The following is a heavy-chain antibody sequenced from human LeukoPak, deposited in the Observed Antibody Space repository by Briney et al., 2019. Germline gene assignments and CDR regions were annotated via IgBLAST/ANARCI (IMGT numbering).Heavy chain of an antibody. CDR2: INPSGGST. Sequence: GASVKVSCKASGYTFTSYYMHWVRQAPGQGRAWVGIINPSGGSTSYAQKFQGRVTMTRDTSTSTVYMELSSLRSEDTAVYYCARDLSGSYNWFDPWGQGTLVTVSS. D-gene: IGHD1-26*01. V-gene: IGHV1-46*01. CDR1: GYTFTSYY. CDR3: ARDLSGSYNWFDP. J-gene: IGHJ5*02.